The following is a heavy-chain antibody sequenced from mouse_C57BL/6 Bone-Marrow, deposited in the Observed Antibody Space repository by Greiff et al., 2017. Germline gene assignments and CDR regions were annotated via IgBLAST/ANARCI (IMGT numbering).Heavy chain of an antibody. CDR2: ISDGGSYT. Sequence: EVQLVESGGGLVKPGGSLKLSCAASGFTFSSYAMSWVRQTPEKRLEWVATISDGGSYTYYPDNVKGRFTISRDNAKNNLYLQMSHLKSEDTAMYYCARDLRLLDAMDYWGQGTSVTVSA. CDR3: ARDLRLLDAMDY. D-gene: IGHD2-3*01. J-gene: IGHJ4*01. CDR1: GFTFSSYA. V-gene: IGHV5-4*01.